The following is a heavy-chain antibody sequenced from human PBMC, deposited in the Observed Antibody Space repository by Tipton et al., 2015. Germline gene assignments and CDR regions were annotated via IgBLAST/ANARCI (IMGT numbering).Heavy chain of an antibody. CDR1: GYTFTDYW. CDR2: FFPADSDS. V-gene: IGHV5-51*01. Sequence: QLVQSGAEVKEPGESLRISCKGSGYTFTDYWVAWVRQMPGKGLEWLGIFFPADSDSRYSPSFQGQVTISADNSITTAYLQWNTLKSSDTAFYYCARLREPSPYNFYSALDVWGQGTTVTVSS. D-gene: IGHD1-26*01. J-gene: IGHJ6*02. CDR3: ARLREPSPYNFYSALDV.